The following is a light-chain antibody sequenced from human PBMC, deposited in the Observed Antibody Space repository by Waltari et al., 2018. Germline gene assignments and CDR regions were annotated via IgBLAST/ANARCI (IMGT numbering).Light chain of an antibody. CDR2: HFT. Sequence: QSTLTQPASVSGSPGQLITISCTGTTSDIGTSNYVSWYQQHPNKAPKLIIYHFTYRHSWVTHRLSVSESANTATLTISAVHTEDEADYYYATYTTTTTLGDLIFGGGTKLTVL. CDR3: ATYTTTTTLGDLI. J-gene: IGLJ2*01. CDR1: TSDIGTSNY. V-gene: IGLV2-14*03.